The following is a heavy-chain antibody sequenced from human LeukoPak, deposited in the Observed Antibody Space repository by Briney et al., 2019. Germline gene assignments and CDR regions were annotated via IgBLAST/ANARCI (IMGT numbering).Heavy chain of an antibody. J-gene: IGHJ4*02. V-gene: IGHV1-46*01. Sequence: ASVKASCKTSGYIFTDYYIHWVRQAPGQGLEWMGILNSSGGSTTYAQKFQGRITMTRDASTSTVYMELRSLRSEDTAVYYCAIDRWELPYYFDYWGQGTLVTVSS. CDR2: LNSSGGST. D-gene: IGHD1-26*01. CDR1: GYIFTDYY. CDR3: AIDRWELPYYFDY.